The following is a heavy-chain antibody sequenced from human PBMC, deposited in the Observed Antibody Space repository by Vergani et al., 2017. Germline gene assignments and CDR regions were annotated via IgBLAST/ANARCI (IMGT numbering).Heavy chain of an antibody. CDR1: GGPIRSGSYY. CDR3: ARPAYSWFDP. D-gene: IGHD3-16*01. Sequence: QVQLQESGPGLVKPSQTLSPTCTVSGGPIRSGSYYRSWIRPPAGKGLEWIEGIYTSGSTNYNPSLKSRVTMSVDTSKNQFSLKLSSVTAADTAVYYCARPAYSWFDPWGQGTLVTVSS. J-gene: IGHJ5*02. CDR2: IYTSGST. V-gene: IGHV4-61*02.